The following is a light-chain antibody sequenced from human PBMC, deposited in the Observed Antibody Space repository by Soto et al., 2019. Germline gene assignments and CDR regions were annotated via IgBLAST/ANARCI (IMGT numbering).Light chain of an antibody. CDR2: DAS. CDR1: QSVSGY. V-gene: IGKV3-11*01. CDR3: KRGRNGPLT. Sequence: EIVLTQSPATLSLSPGERATLSCRASQSVSGYLAWYQQKPGQAPRLLIYDASNRATGIPARFSGSGSGTDFTLTISTLGLEVFAFFYCKRGRNGPLTSGGGTRVNI. J-gene: IGKJ4*01.